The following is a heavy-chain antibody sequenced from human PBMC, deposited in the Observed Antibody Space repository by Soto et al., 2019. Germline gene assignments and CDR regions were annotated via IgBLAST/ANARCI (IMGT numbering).Heavy chain of an antibody. CDR3: AKDARYGANSAAGH. V-gene: IGHV3-30*18. CDR2: LSYDGRHK. D-gene: IGHD4-17*01. J-gene: IGHJ4*02. CDR1: GFTFSSYA. Sequence: PGGSLRLSCAASGFTFSSYAMHWVRQAPGKGLEWVSVLSYDGRHKNYADSVKGRFTISRDNSKNTLYLQMSSLRAEDTAVYYCAKDARYGANSAAGHWGQGVLVTVSS.